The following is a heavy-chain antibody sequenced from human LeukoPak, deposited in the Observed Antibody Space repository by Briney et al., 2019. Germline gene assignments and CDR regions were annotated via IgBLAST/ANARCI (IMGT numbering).Heavy chain of an antibody. CDR2: IYYSGST. V-gene: IGHV4-61*08. CDR1: GGSISSGGYY. CDR3: ARVYGDYEGRRDAFDI. J-gene: IGHJ3*02. D-gene: IGHD4-17*01. Sequence: PSQTLSLTCTVSGGSISSGGYYWSWIRQPPGKGLEWIGYIYYSGSTNYNPSLKSRVTISVDTSKNQFSLKLSSVTAADTAVYYCARVYGDYEGRRDAFDIWGQGTMVTVSS.